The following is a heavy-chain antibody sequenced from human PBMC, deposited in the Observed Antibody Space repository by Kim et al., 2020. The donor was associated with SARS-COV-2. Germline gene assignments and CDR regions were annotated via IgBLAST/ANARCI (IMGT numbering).Heavy chain of an antibody. V-gene: IGHV3-23*01. J-gene: IGHJ4*02. Sequence: NSVKGRFPNARNTSKNSLYLQMNSQRAEDTAVYYCAKEGQQWLASELDYWGQGTLVTVSS. D-gene: IGHD6-19*01. CDR3: AKEGQQWLASELDY.